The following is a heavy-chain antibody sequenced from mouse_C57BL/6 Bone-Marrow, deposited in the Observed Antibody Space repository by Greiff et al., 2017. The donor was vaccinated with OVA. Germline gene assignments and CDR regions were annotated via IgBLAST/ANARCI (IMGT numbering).Heavy chain of an antibody. V-gene: IGHV5-17*01. CDR3: AIYYYGSSFYAMDY. CDR2: ISSGSSTI. CDR1: GFTFSDYG. J-gene: IGHJ4*01. D-gene: IGHD1-1*01. Sequence: DVQLVESGGGLVKPGGSLKLSRAASGFTFSDYGMHWVRQAPEKGLEWVAYISSGSSTIYYADTVKGRFTISRDNAKNTLFLQMTSLRSEDTAMYYCAIYYYGSSFYAMDYWGQGTSVTVSS.